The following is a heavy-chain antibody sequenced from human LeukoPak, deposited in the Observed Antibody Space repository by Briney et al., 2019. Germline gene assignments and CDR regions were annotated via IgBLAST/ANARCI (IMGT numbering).Heavy chain of an antibody. CDR2: ISSNGGST. V-gene: IGHV3-64*01. Sequence: GGSLRLSCSASGFTFSSFAMHWVRQAPGKGLEYVSAISSNGGSTYYANSVKGRFTISRDNSKNTLYLQMGSLRAEDMAVYYCARVGYTSYYYYGMDVWGQGTTVTVSS. D-gene: IGHD6-13*01. CDR1: GFTFSSFA. J-gene: IGHJ6*02. CDR3: ARVGYTSYYYYGMDV.